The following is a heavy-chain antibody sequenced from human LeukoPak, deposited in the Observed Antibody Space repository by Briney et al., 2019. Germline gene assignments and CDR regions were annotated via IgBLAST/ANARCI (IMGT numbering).Heavy chain of an antibody. CDR2: IYSSGST. Sequence: SETLSLTCTVSGDSISTYYWSWIRQPAGKGLEWIGRIYSSGSTDYNPSLKSRVSISVDTSKNQFSLKLSSVTAADTAVYYCAREGDGKGAFDIWGQGTMVTVSS. J-gene: IGHJ3*02. CDR1: GDSISTYY. CDR3: AREGDGKGAFDI. D-gene: IGHD1-14*01. V-gene: IGHV4-4*07.